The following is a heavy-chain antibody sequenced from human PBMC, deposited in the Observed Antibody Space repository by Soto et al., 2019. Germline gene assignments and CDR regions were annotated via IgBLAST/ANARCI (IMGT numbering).Heavy chain of an antibody. CDR3: VGDSHGDY. CDR2: IDHDGPT. V-gene: IGHV3-74*01. Sequence: EVQLVESGGVLVQPGGSLRLSCAGSGFTFSTYWMHWVRQAPGKGLEWVSRIDHDGPTDYADSVRGLFTISRDNAENTPYLQMNRLIPEGTAVYYCVGDSHGDYWGQGTLVTVSS. CDR1: GFTFSTYW. J-gene: IGHJ4*02.